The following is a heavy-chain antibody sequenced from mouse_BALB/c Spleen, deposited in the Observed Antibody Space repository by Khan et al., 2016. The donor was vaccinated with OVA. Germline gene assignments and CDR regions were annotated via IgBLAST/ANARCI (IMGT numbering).Heavy chain of an antibody. V-gene: IGHV2-2*01. CDR1: GFSLTTYG. J-gene: IGHJ3*01. CDR3: ARNSYMYDFTY. CDR2: IRSAGKT. D-gene: IGHD2-14*01. Sequence: QVQLQQSGPGLVRPSQTLSITCTVSGFSLTTYGVHWVRQSPGKGLEWLGVIRSAGKTDYNAAFISRLSITKDNSKSQVFFKMNSLQADYTAMYYCARNSYMYDFTYWGQGTLVTVSA.